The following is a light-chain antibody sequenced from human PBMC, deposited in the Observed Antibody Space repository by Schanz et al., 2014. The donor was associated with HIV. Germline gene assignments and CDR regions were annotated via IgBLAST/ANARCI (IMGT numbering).Light chain of an antibody. V-gene: IGLV2-14*02. J-gene: IGLJ1*01. CDR3: CSYSRSGTPHYV. CDR1: SSDVGSYNL. CDR2: EVS. Sequence: QSALTQPPSASGSPGQSVTISCTGTSSDVGSYNLVSWYQQHPGKAPKLMIYEVSKRPSGVSHRFSGSKSGITASLTISGLPAEDEADYYCCSYSRSGTPHYVFGTGTKLTVL.